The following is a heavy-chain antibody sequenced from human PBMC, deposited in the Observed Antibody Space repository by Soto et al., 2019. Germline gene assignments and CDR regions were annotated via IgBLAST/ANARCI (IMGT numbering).Heavy chain of an antibody. CDR3: AKGDSSGYYYFEY. CDR1: GFTFSSYS. J-gene: IGHJ4*02. D-gene: IGHD3-22*01. CDR2: FRTSGDGGTT. V-gene: IGHV3-23*01. Sequence: GGSLRLSCAASGFTFSSYSMSWVRQAPGKGLEWVSGFRTSGDGGTTYYADSAKGRFTISRDNSKNMLFLQMNSLRAEDTAVYYCAKGDSSGYYYFEYWGQGTLVTVSS.